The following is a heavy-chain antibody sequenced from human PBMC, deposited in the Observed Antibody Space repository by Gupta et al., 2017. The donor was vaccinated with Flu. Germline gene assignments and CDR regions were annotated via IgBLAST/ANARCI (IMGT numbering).Heavy chain of an antibody. J-gene: IGHJ2*01. V-gene: IGHV3-23*01. CDR2: ISGGGYST. CDR3: AKAPGDVRQDWYFDV. Sequence: GFTLSRLVMRWIRQTPGQGLDSVASISGGGYSTCYADSGKGRFTISRDNTNNTLYLQLNSLRPEDTAVYYCAKAPGDVRQDWYFDVWGRGTLGTVSS. CDR1: GFTLSRLV.